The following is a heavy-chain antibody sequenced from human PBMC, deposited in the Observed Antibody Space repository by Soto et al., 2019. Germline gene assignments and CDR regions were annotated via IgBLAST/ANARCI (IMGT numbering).Heavy chain of an antibody. CDR2: ISGSGVST. J-gene: IGHJ4*02. Sequence: GGSLRLSCAASGFTFSSYAMSWVRQAQGEGLEWVSAISGSGVSTYYADSVKGRFTITRDNSKNTLYLQMNSLRAADTAVYYCARDPKWSEPYYFDYWGQGALVTVSS. CDR3: ARDPKWSEPYYFDY. D-gene: IGHD2-15*01. CDR1: GFTFSSYA. V-gene: IGHV3-23*01.